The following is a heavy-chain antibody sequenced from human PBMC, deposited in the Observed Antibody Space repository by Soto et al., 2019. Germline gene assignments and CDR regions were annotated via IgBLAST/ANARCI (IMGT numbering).Heavy chain of an antibody. CDR1: GGTCSSYA. V-gene: IGHV1-69*13. J-gene: IGHJ4*02. D-gene: IGHD6-19*01. CDR2: IIPIFGTA. Sequence: VKVSXXASGGTCSSYAISWVGQAPXHGLXWMGGIIPIFGTANYAQKFQGRVTITADESTSTAYMELSSLRSEDTAVYYCARDPAVAKGYFDYWGQGTLVTVSS. CDR3: ARDPAVAKGYFDY.